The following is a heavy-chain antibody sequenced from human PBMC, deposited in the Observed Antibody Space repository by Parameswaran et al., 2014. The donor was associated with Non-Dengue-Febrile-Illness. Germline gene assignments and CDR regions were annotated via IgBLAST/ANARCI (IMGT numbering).Heavy chain of an antibody. J-gene: IGHJ6*02. CDR3: ARAYYGSGSYYSYGMDV. V-gene: IGHV1-46*01. Sequence: VRQAPGQGLEWMGIINPSGGSTSYAQKFQGRVTMTRDTSTSTVYMELSSLRSEDTAVYYCARAYYGSGSYYSYGMDVWGQGTTVTVSS. CDR2: INPSGGST. D-gene: IGHD3-10*01.